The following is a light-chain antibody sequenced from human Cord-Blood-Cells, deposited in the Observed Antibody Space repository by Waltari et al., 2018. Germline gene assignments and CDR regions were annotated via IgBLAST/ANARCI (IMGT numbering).Light chain of an antibody. CDR1: PAPIFTTSY. V-gene: IGLV8-61*01. CDR3: TLYMGGDIWV. Sequence: TVVHQEPSFAVSPGGTVTVPGALSPAPIFTTSYATWYQQSPGQAQRTLVSNAKSRSAGVPVRFSGAVLGNKAALTITGGQADDESDYYGTLYMGGDIWVFGGGTKLTVL. J-gene: IGLJ3*02. CDR2: NAK.